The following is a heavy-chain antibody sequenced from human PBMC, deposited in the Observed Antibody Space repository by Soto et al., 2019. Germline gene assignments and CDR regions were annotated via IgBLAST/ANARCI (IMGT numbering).Heavy chain of an antibody. D-gene: IGHD1-26*01. CDR1: GYTFSNYG. V-gene: IGHV1-18*01. CDR3: ARASGTGVGTTSY. CDR2: ISAYNGET. Sequence: QVQLVQSGPEVKKPGASAKVSCKASGYTFSNYGISWMRQVPGQGLEWMGWISAYNGETKYAQKFQGRVSMTTDTSTNTAYMELGSLRSDDTAGYYCARASGTGVGTTSYWGQGTLVTVSS. J-gene: IGHJ4*02.